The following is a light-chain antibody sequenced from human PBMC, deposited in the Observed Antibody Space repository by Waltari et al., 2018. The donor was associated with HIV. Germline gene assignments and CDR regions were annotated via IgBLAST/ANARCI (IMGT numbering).Light chain of an antibody. CDR3: QQSYTSLPT. Sequence: DIHLTQSPSSLSASVGDRVTITCRASQSISNYLHWYQQKPGKAPNLLIYAASSLQSGVPSRFSGSRSGTDFTLTISSLQPEDFATYYCQQSYTSLPTFGGGTKVEIK. CDR2: AAS. CDR1: QSISNY. V-gene: IGKV1-39*01. J-gene: IGKJ4*01.